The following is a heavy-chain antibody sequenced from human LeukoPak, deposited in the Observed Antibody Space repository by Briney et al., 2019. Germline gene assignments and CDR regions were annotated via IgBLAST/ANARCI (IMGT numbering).Heavy chain of an antibody. V-gene: IGHV1-69*05. CDR1: GGTFSSYA. J-gene: IGHJ4*02. CDR3: ARGPVTYYYDSSGYYCDY. CDR2: IVPIFGTA. Sequence: SVKVSCKASGGTFSSYAISWVRQAPGQGLEWMGGIVPIFGTANYAQKFQGRVTITTDESTSTAYMELSSLRSEDTAVYYCARGPVTYYYDSSGYYCDYWGQGTLVTVSS. D-gene: IGHD3-22*01.